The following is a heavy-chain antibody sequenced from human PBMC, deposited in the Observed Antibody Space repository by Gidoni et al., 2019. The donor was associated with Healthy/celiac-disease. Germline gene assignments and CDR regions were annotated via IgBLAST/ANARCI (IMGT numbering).Heavy chain of an antibody. CDR1: GITFSSYS. Sequence: EVQLVESGGGLVQPGGSLRLSCAASGITFSSYSMNWVRQAPGKGLEWVSYISSSSSAIYYADSVKGRFTISRDNAKNSLYLQMNSLRAEDTAVYYCARDSLAAGIDFDSWGQGTLVTVSS. D-gene: IGHD6-13*01. J-gene: IGHJ4*02. CDR3: ARDSLAAGIDFDS. CDR2: ISSSSSAI. V-gene: IGHV3-48*01.